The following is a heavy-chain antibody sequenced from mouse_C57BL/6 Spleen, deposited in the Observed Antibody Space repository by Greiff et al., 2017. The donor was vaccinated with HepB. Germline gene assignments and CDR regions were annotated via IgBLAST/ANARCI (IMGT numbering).Heavy chain of an antibody. CDR3: AREGDYYGSSYDV. D-gene: IGHD1-1*01. CDR2: IWSGGST. V-gene: IGHV2-2*01. J-gene: IGHJ1*03. Sequence: QVQLQQSGPGLVQPSQSLSITCTVSGFSLTSYGVHWVRQSPGKGLEWLGVIWSGGSTDYNAAFISRLSISKDNSKSQVFFKMNSLQADDTAIYYCAREGDYYGSSYDVWGTGTTVTVSS. CDR1: GFSLTSYG.